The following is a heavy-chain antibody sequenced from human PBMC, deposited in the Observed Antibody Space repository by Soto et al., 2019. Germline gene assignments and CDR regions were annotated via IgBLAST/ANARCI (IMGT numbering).Heavy chain of an antibody. CDR2: ISAYNGNT. CDR1: GYPFSNYV. Sequence: ASLKLSCKASGYPFSNYVINWVRQAPGQGLEWMGWISAYNGNTNFAQKLQGRVSLTTDTSSTTAYMELSSLTSDDTAVYYCARDLVPGYTGFSDYWGQGTLVTVSS. D-gene: IGHD5-12*01. V-gene: IGHV1-18*01. J-gene: IGHJ4*02. CDR3: ARDLVPGYTGFSDY.